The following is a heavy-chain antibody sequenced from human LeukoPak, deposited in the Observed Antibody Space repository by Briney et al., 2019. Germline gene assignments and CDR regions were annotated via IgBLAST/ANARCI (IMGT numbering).Heavy chain of an antibody. CDR1: GYTFTSYG. V-gene: IGHV1-8*01. J-gene: IGHJ4*02. CDR3: ARELMCGGSCEQHE. Sequence: ASVKVSCKASGYTFTSYGINWVRQATGQGLEWMGWMNPNSGNTGYAQKFQGRVTMTRNTSISTAYMELSSLRSEDTAVYYCARELMCGGSCEQHEWGQGTLVTVSS. D-gene: IGHD2-15*01. CDR2: MNPNSGNT.